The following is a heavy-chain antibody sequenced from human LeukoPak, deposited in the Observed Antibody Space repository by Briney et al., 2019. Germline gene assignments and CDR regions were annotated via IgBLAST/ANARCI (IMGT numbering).Heavy chain of an antibody. CDR2: IYPGDSDT. J-gene: IGHJ4*02. CDR1: GYSFTSYW. V-gene: IGHV5-51*01. CDR3: ARQASTRGYDSVAYFDY. D-gene: IGHD5-12*01. Sequence: PGESLKISCKGSGYSFTSYWIGWVRQMPGKGLEWMGIIYPGDSDTRYSPSFQGQVTISADKSISTAYLQWSSLKASDTAMYYCARQASTRGYDSVAYFDYWGQGTLVTVSS.